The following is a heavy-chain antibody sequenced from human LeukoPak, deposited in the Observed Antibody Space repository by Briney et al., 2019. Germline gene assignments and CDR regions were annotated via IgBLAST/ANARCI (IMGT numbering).Heavy chain of an antibody. D-gene: IGHD1-7*01. CDR1: GFTFSRYS. V-gene: IGHV3-21*01. CDR2: ISRSGSPI. J-gene: IGHJ3*02. Sequence: GGSLRLSCADSGFTFSRYSMNWVRQAPGKGLELVSSISRSGSPIFYADSVKGQFTISRDNAKNSLYLQMNSLRAEDTALYYCARGGTGATRDDTFDIWGQGTMVTVSS. CDR3: ARGGTGATRDDTFDI.